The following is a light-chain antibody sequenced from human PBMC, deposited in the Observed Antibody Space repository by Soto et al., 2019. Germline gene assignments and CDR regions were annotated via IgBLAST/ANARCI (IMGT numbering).Light chain of an antibody. CDR1: QSVASNY. V-gene: IGKV3-20*01. CDR2: AAS. J-gene: IGKJ1*01. CDR3: QQYGSAPWT. Sequence: EIVLTQSPGTLPLSPGERATLSCRASQSVASNYLAWYQQNPGQAPRLLIYAASGRATGIPDRVSGSGSGTDFTLTISRLEPEDFSLYYCQQYGSAPWTFGQGTKVEIK.